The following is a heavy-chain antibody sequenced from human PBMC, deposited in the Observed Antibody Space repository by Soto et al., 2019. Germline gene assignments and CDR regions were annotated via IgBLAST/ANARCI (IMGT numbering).Heavy chain of an antibody. V-gene: IGHV5-51*01. CDR3: ARQDYYDSSGYYGPHRSDYYYGMDV. Sequence: GESLKISCKGSGYSFTSYWIGWVRQMPGKGLEWMGIIYPGDSDTRYSPSFQGQVTISADKSISTAYLQWSSLKASDTAMYYCARQDYYDSSGYYGPHRSDYYYGMDVWGQGTTVTVSS. D-gene: IGHD3-22*01. CDR1: GYSFTSYW. CDR2: IYPGDSDT. J-gene: IGHJ6*02.